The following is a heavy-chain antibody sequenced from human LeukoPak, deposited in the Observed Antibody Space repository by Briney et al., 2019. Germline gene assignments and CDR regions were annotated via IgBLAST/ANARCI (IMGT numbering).Heavy chain of an antibody. Sequence: ASVKVSCKASGYTFTGYYMHWVRQAPGQGLEWMGWINPNSGGTNYAQKFQGRVTMTRDTSISTAYMELSRLRSDDTAVYYCARDKSSATIFGVVIQPYYYMDVWGKGTTVTVSS. CDR2: INPNSGGT. D-gene: IGHD3-3*01. CDR1: GYTFTGYY. V-gene: IGHV1-2*02. J-gene: IGHJ6*03. CDR3: ARDKSSATIFGVVIQPYYYMDV.